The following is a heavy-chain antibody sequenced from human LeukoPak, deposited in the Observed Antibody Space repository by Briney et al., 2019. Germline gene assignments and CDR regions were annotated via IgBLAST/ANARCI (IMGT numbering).Heavy chain of an antibody. V-gene: IGHV4-34*01. D-gene: IGHD1-14*01. CDR1: GGSFSGYY. CDR2: INHSGST. J-gene: IGHJ6*04. Sequence: SETLSLTCADYGGSFSGYYWSWIRQPPGKGLEWIGEINHSGSTNYNPSLKSRVTISVDTSKNQFSLKLSSVTAADTAVYYCARWPAGVRYYYYGMDVWGKGTTVTVSS. CDR3: ARWPAGVRYYYYGMDV.